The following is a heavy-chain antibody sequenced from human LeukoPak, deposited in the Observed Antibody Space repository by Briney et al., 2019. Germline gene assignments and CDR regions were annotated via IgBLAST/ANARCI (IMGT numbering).Heavy chain of an antibody. CDR2: IYPGDSDT. CDR3: ARRGGGYSAAGPINWSDP. Sequence: GESLKISCKGSGYSFTSYWIAWVRQMPGRGLEWMGIIYPGDSDTRYSPSFQGQVTISADKSISTAYLQWSSLKASDTAMYYCARRGGGYSAAGPINWSDPWGQGTLVTVSS. D-gene: IGHD6-13*01. CDR1: GYSFTSYW. V-gene: IGHV5-51*01. J-gene: IGHJ5*02.